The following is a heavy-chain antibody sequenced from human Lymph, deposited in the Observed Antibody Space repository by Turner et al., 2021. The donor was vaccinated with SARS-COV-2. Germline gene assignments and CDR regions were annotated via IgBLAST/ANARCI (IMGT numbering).Heavy chain of an antibody. V-gene: IGHV3-15*01. J-gene: IGHJ4*02. D-gene: IGHD6-13*01. Sequence: EVQLVESGGGLVAHGGPVRLPFAASGFPFSNAWMTGVRQAPGKGLEWVGRIKTKTDGGTTDYAAPVKGRFTISRDDSKNTLYLQMNSLKTDDTAVYYCTTHSAPDYWGQGTLVTVSS. CDR1: GFPFSNAW. CDR3: TTHSAPDY. CDR2: IKTKTDGGTT.